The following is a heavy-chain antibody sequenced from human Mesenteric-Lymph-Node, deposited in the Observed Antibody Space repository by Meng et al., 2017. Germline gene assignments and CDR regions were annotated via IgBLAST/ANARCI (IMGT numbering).Heavy chain of an antibody. CDR1: GYTFTSYD. Sequence: ASVKVSCKASGYTFTSYDINWVRQATGQGLEWMGWMNPNSGNTGYAQKFQGRVSMTRDTSTSTVYMELSSLRSEDTAVYYCARDRQTVRVPDTVIYDILTGFFDYWGQGTVVTVSS. CDR3: ARDRQTVRVPDTVIYDILTGFFDY. V-gene: IGHV1-8*01. J-gene: IGHJ4*02. CDR2: MNPNSGNT. D-gene: IGHD3-9*01.